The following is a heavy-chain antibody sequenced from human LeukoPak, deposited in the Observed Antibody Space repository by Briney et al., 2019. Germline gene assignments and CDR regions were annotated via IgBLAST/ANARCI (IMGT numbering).Heavy chain of an antibody. CDR2: IYTSGST. V-gene: IGHV4-4*07. J-gene: IGHJ4*02. D-gene: IGHD3-3*01. Sequence: PSETLSLTCTVSGGSISSYYWSWIRQLAGKGLEWIGRIYTSGSTNYNPSLKSRVTMSVDTSKNQFSLKLSSVTAADTAVYYCAREGWRGVSVWSGYFDYWGQGTLVTVSS. CDR1: GGSISSYY. CDR3: AREGWRGVSVWSGYFDY.